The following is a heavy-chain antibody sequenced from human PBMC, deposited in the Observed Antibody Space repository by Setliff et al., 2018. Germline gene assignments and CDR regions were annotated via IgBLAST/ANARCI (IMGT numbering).Heavy chain of an antibody. CDR3: ARVKIAILPAAIDY. CDR1: GGSISSSSYY. V-gene: IGHV4-39*07. D-gene: IGHD2-2*01. CDR2: IYYSGIT. Sequence: SETLSLTCTVSGGSISSSSYYWGWIRQPPGQGLEWIAYIYYSGITYYNPSLKSRVTISVDTSKNQFSLKLSPVTAADTAVYYCARVKIAILPAAIDYWGQGTLVTVSS. J-gene: IGHJ4*02.